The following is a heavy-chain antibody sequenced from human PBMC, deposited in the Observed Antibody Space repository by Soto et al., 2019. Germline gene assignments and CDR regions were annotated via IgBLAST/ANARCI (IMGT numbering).Heavy chain of an antibody. J-gene: IGHJ4*02. CDR2: IGTSETNT. Sequence: EVQLVESGGGLVQPGLSLRLSCAASGFTFSNYEFNWVRQAPGKGLEWISYIGTSETNTYYAASVKGRFTVSRDNAKNSVYLRMDSLRAEDTAIYYCAREELNCGGDCFAFWGQGALVTIS. CDR3: AREELNCGGDCFAF. D-gene: IGHD2-21*01. CDR1: GFTFSNYE. V-gene: IGHV3-48*03.